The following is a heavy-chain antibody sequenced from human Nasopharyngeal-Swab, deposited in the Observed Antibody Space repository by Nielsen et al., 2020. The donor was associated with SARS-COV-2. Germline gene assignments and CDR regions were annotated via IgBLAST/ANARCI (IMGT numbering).Heavy chain of an antibody. CDR2: IGASGGQT. D-gene: IGHD5-12*01. CDR3: VKGAIVPTILELDF. J-gene: IGHJ4*02. V-gene: IGHV3-23*01. Sequence: WIRQPPGKGLDWVSGIGASGGQTHYAGSVTGRFTISRDNSKNTLYLQMNSLSADDAALYYCVKGAIVPTILELDFWGQGTLVTVSS.